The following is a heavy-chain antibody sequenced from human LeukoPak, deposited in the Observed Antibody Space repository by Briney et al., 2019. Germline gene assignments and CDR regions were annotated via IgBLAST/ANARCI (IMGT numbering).Heavy chain of an antibody. CDR2: IIPIFGTA. CDR1: GGTFSSYA. V-gene: IGHV1-69*13. D-gene: IGHD6-13*01. CDR3: ARLPKLIADPCY. Sequence: SVKVSCKASGGTFSSYAISWVRQAPGQGLEWMGGIIPIFGTANYAQKFQGRVTITADESTSTAYMELSSLRSEDTAVYYCARLPKLIADPCYWGQGTLVTVSS. J-gene: IGHJ4*02.